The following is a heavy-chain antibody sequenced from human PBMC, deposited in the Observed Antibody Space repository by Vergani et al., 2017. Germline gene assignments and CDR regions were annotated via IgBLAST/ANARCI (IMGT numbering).Heavy chain of an antibody. D-gene: IGHD1-14*01. V-gene: IGHV3-33*01. J-gene: IGHJ5*02. Sequence: QVQLVESGGGVVQPGRSLRLSCAASGFTFNQCGMHWVRQAPGKGLEWVAVTWYDGNNKQYADSVKGRFTISRDNSKSTMYLQMNSLRDEDTVVYYCARDLRLLYNRFDPWGQGTLVTVSS. CDR3: ARDLRLLYNRFDP. CDR2: TWYDGNNK. CDR1: GFTFNQCG.